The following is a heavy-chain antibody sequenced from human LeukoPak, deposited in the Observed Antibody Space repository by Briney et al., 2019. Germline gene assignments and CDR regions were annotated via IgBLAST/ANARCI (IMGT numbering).Heavy chain of an antibody. J-gene: IGHJ5*02. CDR1: GYTFTSYG. D-gene: IGHD2-21*02. V-gene: IGHV1-18*01. Sequence: GASVKVSCKASGYTFTSYGISWVRQAPGQGLEWMGWISAYNGNTNYAQKLQGRVTMTTDTSTSTACMELRSLRSDDTAVYYCARDRDCGGDCSPGWFDPWGQGTLVTVSS. CDR3: ARDRDCGGDCSPGWFDP. CDR2: ISAYNGNT.